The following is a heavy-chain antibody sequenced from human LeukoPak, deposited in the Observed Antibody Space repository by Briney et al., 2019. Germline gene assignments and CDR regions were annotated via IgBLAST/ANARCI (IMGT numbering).Heavy chain of an antibody. CDR1: GFTFSSYA. CDR2: ISGSGGST. J-gene: IGHJ6*03. D-gene: IGHD5-12*01. Sequence: PGGSLRLSCAASGFTFSSYAMSWVRQAPGKGLEWVSAISGSGGSTYYADSVKGRFTISRDNSKNTLYLQMNSLRAEDTAVYYCAKGGAIRPDYYYYMDVWGKGTTVTVSS. V-gene: IGHV3-23*01. CDR3: AKGGAIRPDYYYYMDV.